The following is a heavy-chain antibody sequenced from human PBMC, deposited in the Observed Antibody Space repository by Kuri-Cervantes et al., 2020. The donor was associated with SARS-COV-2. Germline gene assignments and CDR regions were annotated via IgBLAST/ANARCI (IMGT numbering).Heavy chain of an antibody. CDR1: GYTFTGYY. D-gene: IGHD3-22*01. CDR3: YCARGELYDTTGLNY. CDR2: INPNSGGT. Sequence: ASVKVSCKASGYTFTGYYMHWVRQAPGQGLEWMGWINPNSGGTNYAQKFQGRVTMTRDTSISTVYMELSSLTSEDTAIYYCYCARGELYDTTGLNYWGQGTLVTVSS. V-gene: IGHV1-2*02. J-gene: IGHJ4*02.